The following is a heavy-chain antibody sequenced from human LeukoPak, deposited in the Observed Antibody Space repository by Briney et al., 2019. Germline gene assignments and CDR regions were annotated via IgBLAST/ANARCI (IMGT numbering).Heavy chain of an antibody. CDR1: GFTFSSYG. Sequence: PGGSLRLSCAASGFTFSSYGMSWVREAPGKGLEWVSAISGSGVNTYYADSVKGRFTISRDNSKNSLYLQMDSLRAEDTAVYYCAGGVALNYWGQGTLVTVSS. V-gene: IGHV3-23*01. J-gene: IGHJ4*02. CDR3: AGGVALNY. D-gene: IGHD2-8*01. CDR2: ISGSGVNT.